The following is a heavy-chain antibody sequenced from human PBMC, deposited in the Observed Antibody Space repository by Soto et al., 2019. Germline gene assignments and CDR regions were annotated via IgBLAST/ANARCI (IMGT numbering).Heavy chain of an antibody. V-gene: IGHV3-30*18. CDR3: AKGGRQWLVTSDFNY. J-gene: IGHJ4*02. Sequence: VQLVESGGGVVQPGRSLRLSCAASGFTFSDYAMHWVRQAPGKGLEWVAVVSHDGRNTHYAGSVKGRFTISRDSSKNTVSLEMPSLRAEDTAVYYCAKGGRQWLVTSDFNYWGQGALVTVSS. CDR2: VSHDGRNT. D-gene: IGHD6-19*01. CDR1: GFTFSDYA.